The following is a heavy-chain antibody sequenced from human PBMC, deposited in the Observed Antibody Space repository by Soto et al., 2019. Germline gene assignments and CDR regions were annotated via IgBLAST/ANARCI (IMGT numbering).Heavy chain of an antibody. D-gene: IGHD6-6*01. CDR2: ISWDGGST. CDR3: AKDMGYSSSYYGMDV. V-gene: IGHV3-43*01. Sequence: GGSLRLSCAASGFTFDDYTMHWVRQAPGKGLEWVSLISWDGGSTYYADSVKGRFTISRDNSKNSLYLQMNSLRTEDTALYYCAKDMGYSSSYYGMDVWGQGTTVTVSS. J-gene: IGHJ6*02. CDR1: GFTFDDYT.